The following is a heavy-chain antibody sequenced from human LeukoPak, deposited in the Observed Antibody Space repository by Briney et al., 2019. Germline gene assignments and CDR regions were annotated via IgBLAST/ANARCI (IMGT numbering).Heavy chain of an antibody. D-gene: IGHD3-22*01. J-gene: IGHJ4*02. V-gene: IGHV1-3*01. CDR2: INAGNGNT. Sequence: ASVKVSCKASGYTFTSYAMHWVRQAPGQRLEWMGWINAGNGNTKYSQKFQGRVTITRDTSASTAYMELSSLRSEDTAVYYCASSEDSSGYYPVFDYWGQGTLVTVSS. CDR1: GYTFTSYA. CDR3: ASSEDSSGYYPVFDY.